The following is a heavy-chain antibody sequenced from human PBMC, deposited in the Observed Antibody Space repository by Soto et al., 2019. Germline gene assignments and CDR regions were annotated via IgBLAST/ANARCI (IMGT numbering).Heavy chain of an antibody. Sequence: GWSLRLSCASSVFTFINYAMNWVRQGPGKGLEWVSVISATGGSAYYADSVQGRFAISRDNSKNTLYLQMNSLRAEETAIYYCVGEGRGSFDFWGRGTMVTVSS. CDR1: VFTFINYA. J-gene: IGHJ3*01. V-gene: IGHV3-23*01. CDR3: VGEGRGSFDF. CDR2: ISATGGSA. D-gene: IGHD5-12*01.